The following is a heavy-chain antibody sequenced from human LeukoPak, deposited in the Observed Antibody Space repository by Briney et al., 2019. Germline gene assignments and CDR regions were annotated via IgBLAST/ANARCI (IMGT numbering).Heavy chain of an antibody. V-gene: IGHV5-51*01. CDR2: IYPGDSDT. Sequence: GESLKISCKGSGYSFTNYWIGWVRQMPGKGLEWMGIIYPGDSDTTYSPSFQGQVTISADKSISTAYLQWSSLKASDTAMYYCARLPGWPQSILGAFDIWGQGTMVTVSS. D-gene: IGHD5-24*01. J-gene: IGHJ3*02. CDR3: ARLPGWPQSILGAFDI. CDR1: GYSFTNYW.